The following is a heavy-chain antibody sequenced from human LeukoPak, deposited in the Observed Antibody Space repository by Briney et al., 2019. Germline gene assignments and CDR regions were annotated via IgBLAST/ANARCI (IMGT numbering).Heavy chain of an antibody. J-gene: IGHJ3*02. CDR3: ARGRVRCSGGNCYSYAFDI. V-gene: IGHV1-2*02. CDR1: GYTFIDFY. Sequence: ASVKVSFKASGYTFIDFYTHWVRPAPGQGLEWMGWISPKSGGTNYAQKFKGRLTVTRDTSISTAYMELSWLTSDDTALYYCARGRVRCSGGNCYSYAFDIWGQGTMVTVS. CDR2: ISPKSGGT. D-gene: IGHD2-15*01.